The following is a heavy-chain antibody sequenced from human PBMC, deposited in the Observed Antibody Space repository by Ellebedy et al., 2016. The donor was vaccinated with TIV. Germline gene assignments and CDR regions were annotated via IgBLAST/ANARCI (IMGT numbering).Heavy chain of an antibody. CDR2: ISSRSSTL. V-gene: IGHV3-11*01. CDR3: ARGQDYMWGRYRPSFDY. Sequence: GESLKISCAASGFTFSDYYMSWIRQAPGKGLEWVSYISSRSSTLYYADSVKGRFTSSRDNAQNSLFLQMISLRAEDTAVYYSARGQDYMWGRYRPSFDYWGQGTLVTVSS. J-gene: IGHJ4*02. CDR1: GFTFSDYY. D-gene: IGHD3-16*02.